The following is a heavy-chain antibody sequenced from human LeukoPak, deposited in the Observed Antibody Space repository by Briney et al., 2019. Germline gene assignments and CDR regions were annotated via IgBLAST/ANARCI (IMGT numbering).Heavy chain of an antibody. D-gene: IGHD3-22*01. CDR1: GGTFSSYA. CDR3: ARYHYYDSSGYYYYFDY. J-gene: IGHJ4*02. CDR2: IIPILGIA. Sequence: SVKVSCKASGGTFSSYAISWVRQAPGQGLEWMGRIIPILGIANYAQKFQGRVTITADKSTSTAYMELSSLRSEDTAVYYCARYHYYDSSGYYYYFDYWGQETLVTVSS. V-gene: IGHV1-69*04.